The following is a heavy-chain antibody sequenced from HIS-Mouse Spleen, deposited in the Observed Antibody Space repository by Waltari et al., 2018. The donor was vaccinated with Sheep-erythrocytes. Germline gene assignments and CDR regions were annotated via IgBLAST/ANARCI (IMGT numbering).Heavy chain of an antibody. Sequence: QVQLQQWGAGLLKPSETLSLTCAVYGGSFSGYYWSWIRQPPGKGLEWIGEINHSGSTNYNPSLKSRVTISVDTSKNQFSLKLSSVTAADTAVYYCARGASGIAAAGTFDYWGQGTLVTVSS. V-gene: IGHV4-34*01. CDR2: INHSGST. J-gene: IGHJ4*02. D-gene: IGHD6-13*01. CDR1: GGSFSGYY. CDR3: ARGASGIAAAGTFDY.